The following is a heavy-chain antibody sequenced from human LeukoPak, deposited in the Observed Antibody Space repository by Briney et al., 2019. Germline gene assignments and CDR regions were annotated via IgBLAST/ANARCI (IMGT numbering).Heavy chain of an antibody. Sequence: QPGGSLRLSCAASGFTFSNAWMSWVRQAPGKGLEWVSVIYSGGSTYYADSVKGRFTISRDNSKNTLYLQMNSLRAEDTAVYYCARDSVAGTGYPVYYYGMDVWGQGTTVTVSS. CDR3: ARDSVAGTGYPVYYYGMDV. CDR2: IYSGGST. CDR1: GFTFSNAW. J-gene: IGHJ6*02. D-gene: IGHD6-19*01. V-gene: IGHV3-53*01.